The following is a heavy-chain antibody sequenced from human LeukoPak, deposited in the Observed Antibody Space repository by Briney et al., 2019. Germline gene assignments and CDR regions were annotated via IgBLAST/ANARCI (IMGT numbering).Heavy chain of an antibody. CDR2: ISSSSSYI. D-gene: IGHD1-1*01. Sequence: GGSLRLSCAASGLTFSSYSMNWVRQAPGKGLEWVSSISSSSSYIYYADSVKGRFTISRDNAKNSLYLQMNSLRAEDTAVYYCARDSGWNPGDYYMDVWGKGTTVTVSS. V-gene: IGHV3-21*01. J-gene: IGHJ6*03. CDR1: GLTFSSYS. CDR3: ARDSGWNPGDYYMDV.